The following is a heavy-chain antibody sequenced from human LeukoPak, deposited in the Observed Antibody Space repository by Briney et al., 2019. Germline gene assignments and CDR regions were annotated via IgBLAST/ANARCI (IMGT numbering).Heavy chain of an antibody. Sequence: GSLRLSCAASGFTVSSNYMSWVRQPPGKGLEWIGEINHSGSTNYNPSLKSRVTISVDTSKNQFSLKLSSVTAADTAVYYCARGRRRFLEWLPTYYFDYWGQGTLVTVSS. V-gene: IGHV4-34*01. D-gene: IGHD3-3*01. CDR1: GFTVSSNY. CDR3: ARGRRRFLEWLPTYYFDY. J-gene: IGHJ4*02. CDR2: INHSGST.